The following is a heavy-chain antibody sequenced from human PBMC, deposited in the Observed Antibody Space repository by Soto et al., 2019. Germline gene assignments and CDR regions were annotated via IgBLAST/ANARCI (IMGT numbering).Heavy chain of an antibody. CDR1: RDSIRSGAYY. CDR3: ARANSVTNVDY. V-gene: IGHV4-31*03. Sequence: TLSLPCNVTRDSIRSGAYYWSWIRQLPGKGLEWIGFIFYTGTTLYNPSLRSRVTISVDTVDTSSNQFSLKLKSVTAADTAVSFCARANSVTNVDYWGPGTLVTVSS. J-gene: IGHJ4*02. CDR2: IFYTGTT. D-gene: IGHD4-17*01.